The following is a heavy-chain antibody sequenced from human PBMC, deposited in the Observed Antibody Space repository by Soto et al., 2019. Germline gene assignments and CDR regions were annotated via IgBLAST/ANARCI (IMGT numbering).Heavy chain of an antibody. D-gene: IGHD2-15*01. V-gene: IGHV1-3*01. Sequence: ASVKVSCKASGYTFTSYAMHWVRQAPGQRLEWMGWINAGNGNTKYAQKLQGRVTVTTDTSTSTAYMELRSLRSDDTAVYYCARDSRPVAAFFDYWGQGTLVTVSS. CDR1: GYTFTSYA. CDR3: ARDSRPVAAFFDY. J-gene: IGHJ4*02. CDR2: INAGNGNT.